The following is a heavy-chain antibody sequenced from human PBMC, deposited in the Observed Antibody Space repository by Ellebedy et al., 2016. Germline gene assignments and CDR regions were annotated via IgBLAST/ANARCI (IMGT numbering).Heavy chain of an antibody. V-gene: IGHV4-61*02. Sequence: SETLSLXCIVSGDSINSGGYYWSWIRQPAGKGLEWIGCIYSSGNSIYNPSLKSRVSMSVDTSKNHFSLEMRSVTAADTAVYYCATLTIPGGSDSWGQGILVTVSS. CDR2: IYSSGNS. CDR3: ATLTIPGGSDS. CDR1: GDSINSGGYY. J-gene: IGHJ4*02. D-gene: IGHD3-3*01.